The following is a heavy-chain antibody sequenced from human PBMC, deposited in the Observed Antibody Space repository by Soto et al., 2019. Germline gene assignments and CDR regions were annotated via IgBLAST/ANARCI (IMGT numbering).Heavy chain of an antibody. CDR2: IYSGGST. D-gene: IGHD3-22*01. CDR3: ASLYDSSGYYHRSWGWFAP. V-gene: IGHV3-53*01. Sequence: GGSLRLSCAASGFTVSSNYMSWVRQAPGKGLEWVSVIYSGGSTYYADSVKGRFTISRDNSKNTLYLQMNSLRAEDTAVYYCASLYDSSGYYHRSWGWFAPWGQGTLVTVSS. CDR1: GFTVSSNY. J-gene: IGHJ5*02.